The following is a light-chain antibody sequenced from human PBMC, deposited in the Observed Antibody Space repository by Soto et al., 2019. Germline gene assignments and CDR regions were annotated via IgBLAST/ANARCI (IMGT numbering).Light chain of an antibody. V-gene: IGKV1-5*03. CDR3: LQYYDYRT. CDR2: KAS. Sequence: DIQMTQSPSTLSASVGDRVTITCRASQSINSLLAWFQQKPGKAPEILIYKASSLESGVPLRFSGSGSGTEFTLTISSLQPDDSATYYCLQYYDYRTFGQGTKVDIK. J-gene: IGKJ1*01. CDR1: QSINSL.